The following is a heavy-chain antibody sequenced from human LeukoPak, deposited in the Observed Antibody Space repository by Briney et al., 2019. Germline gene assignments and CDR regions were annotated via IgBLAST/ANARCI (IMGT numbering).Heavy chain of an antibody. V-gene: IGHV3-7*03. CDR1: GFTFSNHW. D-gene: IGHD3-16*02. CDR3: ARESSWVEYAWGSYRYHSYYFDY. Sequence: GGSLRLSCAVSGFTFSNHWMSWVRQAPGKGLEWVVNIKEDGSEKDYVESVKGRFTISRDNAKNSLYLQMNSLRAEDTAVYYCARESSWVEYAWGSYRYHSYYFDYWGQGTLVTVSS. J-gene: IGHJ4*02. CDR2: IKEDGSEK.